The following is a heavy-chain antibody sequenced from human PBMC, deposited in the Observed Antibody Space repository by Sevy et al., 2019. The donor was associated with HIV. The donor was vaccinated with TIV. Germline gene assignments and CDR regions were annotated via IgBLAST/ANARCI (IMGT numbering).Heavy chain of an antibody. V-gene: IGHV3-7*01. CDR2: IKQDGSEK. CDR3: VPSGGGHAGY. CDR1: GFTLSSRW. D-gene: IGHD2-15*01. Sequence: GGSMRLSCAASGFTLSSRWMSWVRQAPGKGLEWVANIKQDGSEKYYLDSVKDRFTISRDNAKNLLFLQMNSLRAEDTVAYYCVPSGGGHAGYWGQGTLVTVSS. J-gene: IGHJ4*02.